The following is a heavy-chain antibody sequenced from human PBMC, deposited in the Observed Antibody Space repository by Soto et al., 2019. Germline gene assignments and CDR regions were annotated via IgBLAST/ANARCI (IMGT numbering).Heavy chain of an antibody. V-gene: IGHV4-30-4*01. D-gene: IGHD4-17*01. CDR3: ARARGGDSGDYASLFDR. CDR2: IHDSGNT. J-gene: IGHJ5*02. CDR1: GGSVSIGDYL. Sequence: LSLTCTVFGGSVSIGDYLWSWIRQRPGKGLEWIGYIHDSGNTYYNPSLKSRVTISLDTSKNQFSLKVTSMTAADTAVYFCARARGGDSGDYASLFDRWGQGNLVTVSS.